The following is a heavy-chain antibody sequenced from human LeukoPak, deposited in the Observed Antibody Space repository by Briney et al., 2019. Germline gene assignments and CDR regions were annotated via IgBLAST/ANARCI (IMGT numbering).Heavy chain of an antibody. CDR2: IYSGDNT. CDR3: ARASGGRYYYYYYMDV. V-gene: IGHV3-66*02. CDR1: GFTFSPNY. D-gene: IGHD3-10*01. J-gene: IGHJ6*03. Sequence: GGSLXXXXXAXGFTFSPNYXNWVRQAPGKGLEWVSVIYSGDNTYYSDSVTGRCTISRDNTKKRRYLPMNSLRTEDTAVYYCARASGGRYYYYYYMDVWGKGTTVTVSS.